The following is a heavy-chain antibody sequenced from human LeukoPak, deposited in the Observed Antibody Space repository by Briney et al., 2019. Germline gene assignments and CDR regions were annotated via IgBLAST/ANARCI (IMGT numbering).Heavy chain of an antibody. Sequence: PGGSLRLSCAASGFTFSNYPMSWVRQALGKGLEWVSTISGSGGSTYFADSVKGRFTISRDNSKNTLYLQMNSLRAEDTAVYYCAREALGGGGYWGQGTLVTVSS. CDR1: GFTFSNYP. J-gene: IGHJ4*02. D-gene: IGHD3-10*01. CDR3: AREALGGGGY. CDR2: ISGSGGST. V-gene: IGHV3-23*01.